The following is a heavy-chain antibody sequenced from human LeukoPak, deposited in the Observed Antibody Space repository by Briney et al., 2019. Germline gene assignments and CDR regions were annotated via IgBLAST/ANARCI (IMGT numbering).Heavy chain of an antibody. CDR3: ARNPPPNYGSGSYKEGAFDI. D-gene: IGHD3-10*01. CDR2: IYYSGST. CDR1: GGSISSYY. Sequence: KPSETLSLTCTVSGGSISSYYWSWIRQPPGKGLGWIGYIYYSGSTNYNPSLKSRVTISVDTSKNQFSLKLSSVTAADTAVYYCARNPPPNYGSGSYKEGAFDIWGQGTMVTVSS. J-gene: IGHJ3*02. V-gene: IGHV4-59*01.